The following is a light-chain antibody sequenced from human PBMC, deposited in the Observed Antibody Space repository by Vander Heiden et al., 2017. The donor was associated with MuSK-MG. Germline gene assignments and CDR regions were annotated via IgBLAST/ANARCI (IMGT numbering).Light chain of an antibody. Sequence: DIQMTQSPSSLSASVGDRVTITCRASQGISDSLAWYQQKSGKAPNLLLYSASTLESGVPSRFSGSGSGTDYTLTISSLQPEDFATYYCQQDYSTPQTFGQGTKVEIK. CDR3: QQDYSTPQT. CDR1: QGISDS. CDR2: SAS. J-gene: IGKJ1*01. V-gene: IGKV1-NL1*01.